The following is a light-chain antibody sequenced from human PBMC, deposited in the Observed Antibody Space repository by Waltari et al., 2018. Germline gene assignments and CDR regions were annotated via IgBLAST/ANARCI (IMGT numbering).Light chain of an antibody. Sequence: EIVLTQSPGTLSLSPGERATHACRASQSVSSSYLAWYQQKPGQAPRLLIYGASSRATGIPDRFSGSGAGTDFTLTISRLEPEDSAVYYCQQYGTSTSFTFGPGSKVDIK. J-gene: IGKJ3*01. CDR3: QQYGTSTSFT. CDR2: GAS. V-gene: IGKV3-20*01. CDR1: QSVSSSY.